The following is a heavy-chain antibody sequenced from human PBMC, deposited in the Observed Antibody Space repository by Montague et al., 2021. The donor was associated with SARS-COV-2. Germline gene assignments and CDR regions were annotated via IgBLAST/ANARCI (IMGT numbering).Heavy chain of an antibody. CDR2: IYYSGTT. Sequence: SETLSLTCTVSGGSITRNYYWGWIRQPPGKGLEWVGNIYYSGTTFINPSLESRVTISVDASKNQFSLHLTSVTAADTAVYYCARPLVRGVPKAFENWGQGALVIVSS. D-gene: IGHD3-10*01. V-gene: IGHV4-39*01. CDR1: GGSITRNYY. CDR3: ARPLVRGVPKAFEN. J-gene: IGHJ3*02.